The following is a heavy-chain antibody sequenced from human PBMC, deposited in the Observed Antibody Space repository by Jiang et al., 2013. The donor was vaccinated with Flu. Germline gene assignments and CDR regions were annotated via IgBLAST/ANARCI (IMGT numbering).Heavy chain of an antibody. Sequence: YNFNTYAMHWVRQAPDKPEWMGWINTANGNTKYSPKFHGRVTITRDTYMTTVYTQLSSLRSEDTAVYFCAGRHVPYFDSTSGSYYDGPDYFDNWGQGTLVTVSP. J-gene: IGHJ4*02. CDR2: INTANGNT. D-gene: IGHD3-10*01. V-gene: IGHV1-3*04. CDR3: AGRHVPYFDSTSGSYYDGPDYFDN. CDR1: YNFNTYA.